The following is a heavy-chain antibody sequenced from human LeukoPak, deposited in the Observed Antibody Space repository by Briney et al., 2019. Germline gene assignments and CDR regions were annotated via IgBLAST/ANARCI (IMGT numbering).Heavy chain of an antibody. CDR1: GDSITSGYY. CDR3: ARSSSVDTALVGVHWFDP. D-gene: IGHD5-18*01. J-gene: IGHJ5*02. V-gene: IGHV4-38-2*01. Sequence: PSETLSLTCVVSGDSITSGYYWAWIRQPPGKGLEWIGSIFHSGSTYRNPSLRSRVTISLNTSKNQISLILSSMTAADTAVYYCARSSSVDTALVGVHWFDPWGQGTLVTATS. CDR2: IFHSGST.